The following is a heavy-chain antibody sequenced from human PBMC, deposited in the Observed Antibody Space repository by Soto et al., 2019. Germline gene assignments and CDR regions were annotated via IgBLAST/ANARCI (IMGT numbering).Heavy chain of an antibody. CDR2: ISGSGGST. V-gene: IGHV3-23*01. J-gene: IGHJ4*02. CDR1: GFTFSSYA. Sequence: GESLKISCAASGFTFSSYAMSWVRQAPGKGLEWVSAISGSGGSTYYADSVKGRFTISRDNSKNTLYLQMNSLRAEDTAVYYCAKDQGRITIFGVVRGGGYYFDYWGQGTLVTVSS. D-gene: IGHD3-3*01. CDR3: AKDQGRITIFGVVRGGGYYFDY.